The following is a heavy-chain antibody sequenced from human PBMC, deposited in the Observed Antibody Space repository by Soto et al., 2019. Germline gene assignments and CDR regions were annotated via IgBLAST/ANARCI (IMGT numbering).Heavy chain of an antibody. CDR3: AGLVDTAMVKWFDP. CDR2: IYYSGST. V-gene: IGHV4-61*01. J-gene: IGHJ5*02. D-gene: IGHD5-18*01. CDR1: GGSVSSGSYY. Sequence: QVQLQESGPGLVKPSETLSLTCTVSGGSVSSGSYYWSWIRQPPGKGLEWIGYIYYSGSTNYNPSLKSRVTISVDTSKNQFSLKLSSVTAADTAVDYWAGLVDTAMVKWFDPWGQGTLVTVSS.